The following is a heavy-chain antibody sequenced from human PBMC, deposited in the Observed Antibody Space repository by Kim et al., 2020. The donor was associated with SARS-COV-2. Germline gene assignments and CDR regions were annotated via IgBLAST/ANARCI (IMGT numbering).Heavy chain of an antibody. D-gene: IGHD5-18*01. CDR1: GFTFSSYW. CDR3: AREDSGYSYGYSYYYGMDV. CDR2: INQDGSEK. Sequence: GGSLRLSCAASGFTFSSYWMSWVRQAPGKGLEWVANINQDGSEKYYVDSVKGRFTISRDNAKNSLYLQMNSLRAEDTAVYYCAREDSGYSYGYSYYYGMDVWGQGTTVTVSS. J-gene: IGHJ6*02. V-gene: IGHV3-7*01.